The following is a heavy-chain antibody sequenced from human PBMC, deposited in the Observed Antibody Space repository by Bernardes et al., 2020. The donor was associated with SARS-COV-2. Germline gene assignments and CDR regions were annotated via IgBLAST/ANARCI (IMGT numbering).Heavy chain of an antibody. Sequence: ASVKVSCKISGYSFSKYDVSWVRQAPGQGLEWMGWISTSSGNTNYAAEVQGRITLTTETSTSTAYMELRSLKSDDTAIYYCARERSKTGWYGLDQWGQGTLVTVSS. CDR1: GYSFSKYD. CDR2: ISTSSGNT. CDR3: ARERSKTGWYGLDQ. J-gene: IGHJ4*02. V-gene: IGHV1-18*01. D-gene: IGHD6-19*01.